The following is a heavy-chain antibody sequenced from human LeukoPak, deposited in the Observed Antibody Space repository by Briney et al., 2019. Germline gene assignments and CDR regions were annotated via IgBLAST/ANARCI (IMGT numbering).Heavy chain of an antibody. CDR2: ISASGGST. J-gene: IGHJ4*02. D-gene: IGHD3-10*01. CDR1: GFTFTNYA. V-gene: IGHV3-23*01. Sequence: GSLRLSCAASGFTFTNYAMSWVRQAPGKGLEWVSAISASGGSTYYADAVKGRFTISRDNSKNTVYLQMHSLRDEDTAVYYCAKGSAGSYYPYYFDNWGQGTLVTVSS. CDR3: AKGSAGSYYPYYFDN.